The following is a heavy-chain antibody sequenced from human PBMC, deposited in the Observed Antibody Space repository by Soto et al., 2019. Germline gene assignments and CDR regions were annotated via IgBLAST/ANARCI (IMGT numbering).Heavy chain of an antibody. CDR3: STYRIRPDGPHSEY. CDR1: GFTFINAW. CDR2: IKGKADGGAT. Sequence: GGSLRLSCAASGFTFINAWMSWVRQAPGKGLEWVGRIKGKADGGATDYAAPVKGRFTVSRDDSENTLYLQMNSLKTEDTAIYYCSTYRIRPDGPHSEYWGQAYLVTASS. V-gene: IGHV3-15*01. D-gene: IGHD2-21*01. J-gene: IGHJ4*02.